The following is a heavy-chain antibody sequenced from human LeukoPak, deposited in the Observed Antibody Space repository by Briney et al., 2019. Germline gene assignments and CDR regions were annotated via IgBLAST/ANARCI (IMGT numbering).Heavy chain of an antibody. CDR1: GGSIRCYY. CDR3: ARDKKDYYDSSGYYYFAFDI. Sequence: SETLSLTCTVSGGSIRCYYWSWIRQPPGKGLEWIGYIYYSGSTNYNPSLKSRVTISVDTSKNLFSLKLSSVTAADTAVYYCARDKKDYYDSSGYYYFAFDIWGQGTMVNVSS. V-gene: IGHV4-59*01. D-gene: IGHD3-22*01. CDR2: IYYSGST. J-gene: IGHJ3*02.